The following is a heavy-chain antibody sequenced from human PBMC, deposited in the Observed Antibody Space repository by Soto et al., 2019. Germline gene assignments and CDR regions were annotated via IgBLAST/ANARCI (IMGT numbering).Heavy chain of an antibody. CDR2: ISGSGGST. J-gene: IGHJ4*02. V-gene: IGHV3-23*01. CDR3: AKDKFSGVAGTVFDY. CDR1: GFTFSSYA. Sequence: GGSLRLSCAASGFTFSSYAMSWVRQAPGKGLEWVSAISGSGGSTYYADSVKGRFTISRDNSKNTLYLQMNSLRAEDTAVYYCAKDKFSGVAGTVFDYWGQGTLVTVSS. D-gene: IGHD6-19*01.